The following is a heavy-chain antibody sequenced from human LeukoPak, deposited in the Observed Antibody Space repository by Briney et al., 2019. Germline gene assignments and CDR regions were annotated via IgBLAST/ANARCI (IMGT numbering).Heavy chain of an antibody. CDR3: TRSYHPDYDYGDYVQDY. CDR1: GFTFSSYG. Sequence: GGSLRLSCAASGFTFSSYGMHWVRQAPGKGLEWVAVISYDGSNKYYADSVKGRFTISRDNSKNTLYLQMNSLKTEDTAVYYCTRSYHPDYDYGDYVQDYWGQGTLVTVSS. CDR2: ISYDGSNK. J-gene: IGHJ4*02. V-gene: IGHV3-30*03. D-gene: IGHD4-17*01.